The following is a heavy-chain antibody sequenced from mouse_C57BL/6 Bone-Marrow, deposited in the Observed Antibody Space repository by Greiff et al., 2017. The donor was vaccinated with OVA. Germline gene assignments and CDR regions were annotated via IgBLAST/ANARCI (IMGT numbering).Heavy chain of an antibody. CDR2: IRNKANNHAT. CDR1: GFTFSDAW. Sequence: EVQRVESGGGLVQPGGSMKLSCAASGFTFSDAWMDWVRQSPEKGLEWVAEIRNKANNHATYYAESVKGRFTISRDDSKSSVYLQMNSLRAEDTGIYYCTSSPGGNHEGFAYWGQGTLVTVSA. V-gene: IGHV6-6*01. D-gene: IGHD2-1*01. CDR3: TSSPGGNHEGFAY. J-gene: IGHJ3*01.